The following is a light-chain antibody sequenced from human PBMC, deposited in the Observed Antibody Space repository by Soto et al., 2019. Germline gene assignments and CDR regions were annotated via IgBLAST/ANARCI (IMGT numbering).Light chain of an antibody. CDR2: DAS. J-gene: IGKJ4*01. CDR3: QQRSKWPLT. Sequence: EIVLTQSPATLSLSPGQRATLSCRASENISSYLALLQQKPGQAPRLLIYDASNRATGIPARFSGRGYGTDFPLTISSLEPEDFAVYYCQQRSKWPLTFGGGTKVEI. CDR1: ENISSY. V-gene: IGKV3-11*01.